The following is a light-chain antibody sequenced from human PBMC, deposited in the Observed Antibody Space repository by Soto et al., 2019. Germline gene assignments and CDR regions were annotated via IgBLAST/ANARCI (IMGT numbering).Light chain of an antibody. Sequence: QSVLTQPPSASGTPGQRVTISCSGSSSNIGTNYVYWYQQLPGTAPKLLIYRNNKRPSGVPDRFSGSKSGTSASLAISGLRSEDEAAYYCAAWDDSLSGYVVFGGGTKLTVL. V-gene: IGLV1-47*01. J-gene: IGLJ2*01. CDR1: SSNIGTNY. CDR2: RNN. CDR3: AAWDDSLSGYVV.